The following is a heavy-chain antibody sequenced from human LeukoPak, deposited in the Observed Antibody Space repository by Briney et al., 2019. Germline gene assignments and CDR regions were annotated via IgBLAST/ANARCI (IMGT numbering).Heavy chain of an antibody. CDR2: INHSGST. V-gene: IGHV4-34*01. CDR3: ASGSYNYFDY. D-gene: IGHD1-26*01. J-gene: IGHJ4*02. CDR1: GGSFSGYY. Sequence: SETLSLTCAAYGGSFSGYYWSWIRQPPGKGLEWIGEINHSGSTNYNPSLKSRVTISVDTSKNQFSLKLSSVTAADTAVYYCASGSYNYFDYWGQGTPVTVSS.